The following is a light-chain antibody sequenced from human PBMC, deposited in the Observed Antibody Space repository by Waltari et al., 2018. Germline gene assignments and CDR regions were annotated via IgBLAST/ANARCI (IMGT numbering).Light chain of an antibody. Sequence: DIVMTQSPDSLAVSLGERATINCKSSQSVLYSSNNKNYLAWYQQKPGQPPKQRIYWASTRESGVPDRFSGSGSGTEFTLTIISLQAEDVAVYYCQQYYSTPLTFGGGTKVEIK. CDR2: WAS. V-gene: IGKV4-1*01. J-gene: IGKJ4*01. CDR1: QSVLYSSNNKNY. CDR3: QQYYSTPLT.